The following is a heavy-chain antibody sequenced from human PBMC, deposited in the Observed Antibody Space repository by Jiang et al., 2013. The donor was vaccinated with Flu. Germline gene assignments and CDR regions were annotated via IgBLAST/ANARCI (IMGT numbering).Heavy chain of an antibody. Sequence: NWIRQSPSRGLEWLEGYITGPSRIYEYADSVXGRITINPDTFKNQFSLQLNFVTPEDTAVYYCARVSVNRAYNRGGDWFDPWGQGTLVTVSS. V-gene: IGHV6-1*01. CDR3: ARVSVNRAYNRGGDWFDP. J-gene: IGHJ5*02. D-gene: IGHD5-24*01. CDR2: YITGPSRIY.